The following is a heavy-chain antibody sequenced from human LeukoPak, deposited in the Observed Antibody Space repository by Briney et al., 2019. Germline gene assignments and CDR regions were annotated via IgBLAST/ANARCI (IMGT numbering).Heavy chain of an antibody. J-gene: IGHJ4*02. D-gene: IGHD5-12*01. CDR3: ARDGGYSGYDSFDY. Sequence: PSETLSLTCTVSGGSISSYYWSWIRQPPGKGLEWIGYIYYSGSTNYNPSLKSRVTISVDTSKNQFSLKLSSVTAADTAVYYCARDGGYSGYDSFDYWGQGTLVTVSS. CDR1: GGSISSYY. CDR2: IYYSGST. V-gene: IGHV4-59*01.